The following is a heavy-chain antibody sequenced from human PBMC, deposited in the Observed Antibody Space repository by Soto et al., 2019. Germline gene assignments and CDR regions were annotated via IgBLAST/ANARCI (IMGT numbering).Heavy chain of an antibody. CDR1: GFTFSSHC. Sequence: AGSLRLSCPASGFTFSSHCMQWVRQAPGKGLEWVAVISYDGSNKYYADSGKGRFTISRDNSKNTLYLQMNSVRAEDTAVYYCAKEYCSSTSCYFGYYYYYYGMDVWGQGTTVTVSS. D-gene: IGHD2-2*01. V-gene: IGHV3-30*18. CDR3: AKEYCSSTSCYFGYYYYYYGMDV. CDR2: ISYDGSNK. J-gene: IGHJ6*02.